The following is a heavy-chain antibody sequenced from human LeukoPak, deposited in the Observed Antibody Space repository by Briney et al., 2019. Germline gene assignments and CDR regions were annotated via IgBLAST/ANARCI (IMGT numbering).Heavy chain of an antibody. CDR3: ARDPEANWAFFDH. CDR2: INPSGGST. D-gene: IGHD7-27*01. Sequence: ASVKVSCKASGYTFTSYYIHWVRQAPGQGLEWMGVINPSGGSTTYAQNFQGRVTMTRDTSTTTVYMEVSSLRSADTALYYCARDPEANWAFFDHWGQGTLVTVSS. J-gene: IGHJ4*02. CDR1: GYTFTSYY. V-gene: IGHV1-46*01.